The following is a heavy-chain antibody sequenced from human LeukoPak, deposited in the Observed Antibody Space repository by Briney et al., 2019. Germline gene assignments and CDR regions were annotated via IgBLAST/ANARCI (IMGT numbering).Heavy chain of an antibody. V-gene: IGHV3-30*03. CDR1: GFTFSSYG. CDR2: ISYDGSNK. J-gene: IGHJ5*02. CDR3: ARAASGYVNWFDP. Sequence: PGGSLRLSCAASGFTFSSYGMHWVRQAPGKGLEWVAVISYDGSNKYYADSVKGRFTISRDNSKNTLYLQMNSLRAEDTAVYYCARAASGYVNWFDPWGQGTLVTVSS. D-gene: IGHD5-12*01.